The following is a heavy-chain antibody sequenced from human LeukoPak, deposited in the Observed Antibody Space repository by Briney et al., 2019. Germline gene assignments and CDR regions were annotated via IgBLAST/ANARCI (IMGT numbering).Heavy chain of an antibody. J-gene: IGHJ4*02. Sequence: GASVKVSCKASGGTFSSYAISWVRQAPGQGLEWMGGIIPIFGTANYAQKFQGRVTITADESTSTAYMELSSLRSEDTAVYYCARDHSFDDFWSGYYTSWGQGTLVTVSS. V-gene: IGHV1-69*13. CDR1: GGTFSSYA. CDR3: ARDHSFDDFWSGYYTS. D-gene: IGHD3-3*01. CDR2: IIPIFGTA.